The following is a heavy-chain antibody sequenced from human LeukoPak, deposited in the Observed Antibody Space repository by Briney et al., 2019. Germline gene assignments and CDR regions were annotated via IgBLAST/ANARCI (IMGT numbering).Heavy chain of an antibody. CDR2: MNYGGAS. CDR1: GGSLSSSSTSY. Sequence: SETLSLTCTVSGGSLSSSSTSYWGWIRQPPGKGLERIGSMNYGGASHYNPSLKSRGTISVDTSKNQFSLKLSSVTAADTAVYYCARKSGSYYHGHIDYWGQGTLVTVSS. CDR3: ARKSGSYYHGHIDY. V-gene: IGHV4-39*07. D-gene: IGHD1-26*01. J-gene: IGHJ4*02.